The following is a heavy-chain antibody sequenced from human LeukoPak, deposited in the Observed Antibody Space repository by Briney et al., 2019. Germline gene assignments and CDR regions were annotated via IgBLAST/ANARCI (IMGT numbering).Heavy chain of an antibody. CDR2: IKSRTEGGTT. CDR1: VFSFNYAW. CDR3: STDGPYRGYGGDY. V-gene: IGHV3-15*01. J-gene: IGHJ4*02. Sequence: GGSLRLSCAPSVFSFNYAWMSWVRHAPGEGVEWVRRIKSRTEGGTTDYATRVKGRFTMSRDDSRNTLYLQMNSLKTEDTAVYYCSTDGPYRGYGGDYWGQGILVTVSS. D-gene: IGHD5-12*01.